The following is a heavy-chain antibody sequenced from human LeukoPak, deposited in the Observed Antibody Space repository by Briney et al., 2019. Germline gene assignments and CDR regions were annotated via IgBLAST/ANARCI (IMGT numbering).Heavy chain of an antibody. CDR3: AKDGSAAAGSEVDY. J-gene: IGHJ4*02. CDR2: ISGSGGST. D-gene: IGHD6-13*01. V-gene: IGHV3-23*01. CDR1: GFTFSSYG. Sequence: GGSLRLSCAASGFTFSSYGMHWVRQAPGKGLEWVSAISGSGGSTYYADSVKGRFTISRDNSKNTLYLQMNSLRAEDTAVYYCAKDGSAAAGSEVDYWGQGTLVTVSS.